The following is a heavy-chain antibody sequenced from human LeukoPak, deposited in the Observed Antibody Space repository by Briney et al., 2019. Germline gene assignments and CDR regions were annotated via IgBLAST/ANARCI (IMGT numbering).Heavy chain of an antibody. CDR2: IYDSGIN. V-gene: IGHV4-4*07. CDR1: GVSINSPY. D-gene: IGHD3/OR15-3a*01. J-gene: IGHJ3*02. CDR3: ARRWTGENAFDI. Sequence: SETLSLTCIVPGVSINSPYWAWIRQPAGKGLEWIGHIYDSGINYYNPSLKSRVTMSVDTSTNQFYLKLTSVTAADTALYYCARRWTGENAFDIWGHGTLVTVSS.